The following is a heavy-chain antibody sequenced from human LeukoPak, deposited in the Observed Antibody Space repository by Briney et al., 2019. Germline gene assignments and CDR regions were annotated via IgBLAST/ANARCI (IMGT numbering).Heavy chain of an antibody. CDR1: GFSFSSFE. D-gene: IGHD3-10*01. CDR3: ARDSGFGYYYFDY. J-gene: IGHJ4*02. V-gene: IGHV3-48*03. CDR2: ISSSGSVI. Sequence: PGGSLRLSCTVSGFSFSSFEMTWVRQAPGKGLEWVSYISSSGSVIYYADSVEGRFTISRDNGKNSLYLQMNSLRAEDTAAYYCARDSGFGYYYFDYWGQGTLVTVSS.